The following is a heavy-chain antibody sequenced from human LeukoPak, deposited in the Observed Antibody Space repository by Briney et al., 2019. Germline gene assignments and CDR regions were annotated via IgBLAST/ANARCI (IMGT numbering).Heavy chain of an antibody. V-gene: IGHV3-23*01. CDR2: ISGSGGRT. CDR1: GFTFSTYA. CDR3: AKDSITMIFLFLFDY. J-gene: IGHJ4*02. Sequence: PGGSLRLSCAASGFTFSTYAMSWVRQAPGKGLEWVSGISGSGGRTDYADSVEGRFTISRDNSKNTLHLQMNSLRAEDTAVYFCAKDSITMIFLFLFDYWGQGALVTVSS. D-gene: IGHD3-22*01.